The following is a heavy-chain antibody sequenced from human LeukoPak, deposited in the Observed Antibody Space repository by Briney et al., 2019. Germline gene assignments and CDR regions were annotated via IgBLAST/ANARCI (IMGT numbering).Heavy chain of an antibody. CDR3: SKSPGQGIVGSSPAYNYYMDV. V-gene: IGHV3-23*01. D-gene: IGHD1-26*01. CDR1: RFTFSSYA. J-gene: IGHJ6*03. Sequence: GGSLRLSCAASRFTFSSYAMSWVRQAPGKGLEWVSSISGSGGTTYYADSVRGRFSISSDNSKNTRSLQMNSLRAEDTAVYYCSKSPGQGIVGSSPAYNYYMDVWGKGTTVTVSS. CDR2: ISGSGGTT.